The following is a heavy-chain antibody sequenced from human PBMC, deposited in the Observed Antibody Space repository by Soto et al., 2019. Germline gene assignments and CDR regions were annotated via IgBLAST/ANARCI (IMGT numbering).Heavy chain of an antibody. CDR1: GFTVSGSA. V-gene: IGHV3-73*01. CDR2: IRSKTNSYST. Sequence: EVQLVESGGGLVQPGGSLKLSCAASGFTVSGSAVHWVRQASGNGLEWVGRIRSKTNSYSTAYAASVKGRFTISRDDSKNTAYLQMNSLKTEDTAVYYCTSHLGELSSPRAFDIWGQGTMVTVSS. J-gene: IGHJ3*02. D-gene: IGHD3-16*02. CDR3: TSHLGELSSPRAFDI.